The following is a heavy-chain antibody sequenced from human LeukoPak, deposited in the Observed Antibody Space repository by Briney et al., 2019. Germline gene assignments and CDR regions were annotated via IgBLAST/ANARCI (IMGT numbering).Heavy chain of an antibody. V-gene: IGHV4-4*02. CDR2: IHHSEST. CDR3: ARKVGVVVMTYYFDY. D-gene: IGHD3-22*01. Sequence: SETLSLTCAVSGGSISSSNWWSWVRQPPGKGLEWIGEIHHSESTNYNPSLKSRVTISVDKSKNQFSLKLSSVTAADTAVYYCARKVGVVVMTYYFDYWGQGTLVTVSS. J-gene: IGHJ4*02. CDR1: GGSISSSNW.